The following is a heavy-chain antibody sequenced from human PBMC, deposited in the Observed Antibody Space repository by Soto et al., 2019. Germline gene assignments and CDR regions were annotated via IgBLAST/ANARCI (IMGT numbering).Heavy chain of an antibody. CDR1: EFTFSDYD. D-gene: IGHD5-12*01. J-gene: IGHJ5*01. V-gene: IGHV3-48*01. Sequence: EVQLVESGGDLVQPGGSLRLSCAASEFTFSDYDMSWVRQAPGKGLEWLSYISSSSVKIYYADSIKGRFTISRDNAKKSLYLQMNSLRAEDTALYYCARSAPSTGYDSWGQGTLVTVSS. CDR2: ISSSSVKI. CDR3: ARSAPSTGYDS.